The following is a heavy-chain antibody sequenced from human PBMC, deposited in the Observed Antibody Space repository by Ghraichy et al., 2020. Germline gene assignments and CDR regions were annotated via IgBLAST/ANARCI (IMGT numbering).Heavy chain of an antibody. CDR3: IREGGGRTS. Sequence: GESLNISCAASGFRFSDYYTDWVRQAPGKGLEWIGRIKNKANSYATEYRASVKGRFTISRDDSDDLMYLQMNSLKTEDMAVYYCIREGGGRTSWGQGTLVTVSS. V-gene: IGHV3-72*01. CDR1: GFRFSDYY. D-gene: IGHD1-14*01. J-gene: IGHJ5*02. CDR2: IKNKANSYAT.